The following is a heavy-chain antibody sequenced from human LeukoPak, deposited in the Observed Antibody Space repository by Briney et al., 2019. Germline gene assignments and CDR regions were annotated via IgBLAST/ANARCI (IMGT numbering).Heavy chain of an antibody. CDR1: GYTFTGYY. J-gene: IGHJ5*02. Sequence: ASVKVSCKASGYTFTGYYMHWVRQAPGQGLEWMGIINPTSGRTNYAQKFQGRVTMTRDMSTNTVYMELNSLRSEDTAVYYCARDVGGNPRWFDPWGQGTLVTVSS. CDR2: INPTSGRT. D-gene: IGHD4-23*01. CDR3: ARDVGGNPRWFDP. V-gene: IGHV1-46*01.